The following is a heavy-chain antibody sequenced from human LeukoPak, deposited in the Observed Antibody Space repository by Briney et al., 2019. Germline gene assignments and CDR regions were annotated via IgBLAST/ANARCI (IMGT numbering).Heavy chain of an antibody. CDR2: IKRDGDEE. D-gene: IGHD4-17*01. CDR3: ARDLDSKATTVTPIDY. CDR1: GFTFSNYW. Sequence: GGSLRLSCAASGFTFSNYWMSWVRQAPGKGLEWVANIKRDGDEEYYVDSVKGRFTISRDNAKNSVYLQMNSLRAEDTAVYYCARDLDSKATTVTPIDYRGQGTLVTVSS. J-gene: IGHJ4*02. V-gene: IGHV3-7*01.